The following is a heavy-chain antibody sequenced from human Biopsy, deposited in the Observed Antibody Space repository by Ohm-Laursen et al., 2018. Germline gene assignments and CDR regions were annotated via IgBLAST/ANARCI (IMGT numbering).Heavy chain of an antibody. CDR3: ARTGTYYHDSSLYYFYGLDL. CDR1: GGTLSKYA. V-gene: IGHV1-69*13. CDR2: IIPPSGTT. Sequence: GASVKVSCKAFGGTLSKYAMSWVRQAPGQGLEWLGVIIPPSGTTNNAQRFQGRLSITADESATSVYMELSSLTSEDTAVYYCARTGTYYHDSSLYYFYGLDLWGQGSTVTVFS. D-gene: IGHD3-22*01. J-gene: IGHJ6*02.